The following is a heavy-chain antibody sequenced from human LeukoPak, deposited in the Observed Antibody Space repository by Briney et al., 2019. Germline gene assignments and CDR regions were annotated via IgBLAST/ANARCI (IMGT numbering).Heavy chain of an antibody. D-gene: IGHD2-2*02. CDR3: ARGYNYYYYMDV. CDR1: GGSFSGYY. J-gene: IGHJ6*03. V-gene: IGHV4-34*01. CDR2: INHCGST. Sequence: SETLSLTCAVYGGSFSGYYWSWIRQPPGKGLEWIGEINHCGSTNYNPSLKSRVTISVDTSKNQFSLKLSSVTAADTAVYYCARGYNYYYYMDVWGKGTTVTVSS.